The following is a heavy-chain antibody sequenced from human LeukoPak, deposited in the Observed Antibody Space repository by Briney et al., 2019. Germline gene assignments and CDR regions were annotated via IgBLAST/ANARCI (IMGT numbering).Heavy chain of an antibody. V-gene: IGHV3-7*01. J-gene: IGHJ4*02. CDR1: GFSFSSYW. D-gene: IGHD1-26*01. CDR2: IQHDGSEQ. CDR3: ARYYELDY. Sequence: GGSLRLSCAASGFSFSSYWMSWVRQAPGKGLEWVANIQHDGSEQYYVDSVKGRFTISRDNTKKSLFLQINSLRAEDTAVYYCARYYELDYWGQGTLVTVSS.